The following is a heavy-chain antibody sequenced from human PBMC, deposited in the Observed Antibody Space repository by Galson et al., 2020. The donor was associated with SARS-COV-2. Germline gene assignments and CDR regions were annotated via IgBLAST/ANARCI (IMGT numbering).Heavy chain of an antibody. Sequence: GGSLRLSCAASGFTFSSYAMSWVRQAPGKGLEWVSAISGSGGSTYYADSVKGRFTISRDNSKNTLYLQMNSLRAEDTAVYYCAVYYYDSRGYLISDYWGQGTLVTVSS. V-gene: IGHV3-23*01. J-gene: IGHJ4*02. CDR1: GFTFSSYA. CDR2: ISGSGGST. CDR3: AVYYYDSRGYLISDY. D-gene: IGHD3-22*01.